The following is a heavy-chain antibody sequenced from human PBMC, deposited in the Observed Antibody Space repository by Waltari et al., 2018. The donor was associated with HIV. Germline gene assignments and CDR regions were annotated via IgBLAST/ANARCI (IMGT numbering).Heavy chain of an antibody. Sequence: QVQLVESGGGVVQPGRSLRLSCAASGFTFSRYGMHWVRQAPGKGLEWVAVIWYDGSNKYYADSVKGRFTISRDNSKNTLYLQMNSLRAEDTAVYYCVADYGDYVFDYWGQGTLVTVSS. CDR1: GFTFSRYG. D-gene: IGHD4-17*01. V-gene: IGHV3-33*01. CDR2: IWYDGSNK. J-gene: IGHJ4*02. CDR3: VADYGDYVFDY.